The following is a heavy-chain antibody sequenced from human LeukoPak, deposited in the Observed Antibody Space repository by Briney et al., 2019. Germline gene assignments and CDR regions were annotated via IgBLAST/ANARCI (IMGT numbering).Heavy chain of an antibody. J-gene: IGHJ4*02. V-gene: IGHV3-48*01. CDR3: ARDLGGTGTTFDY. Sequence: GGSLRLSCAASGFTFSNYRMTWVRQAPGKGLEWVSYISSTSNAIYYADSMKGRFTISRDNAKNSLYLQMSSLRAEDTAVYYCARDLGGTGTTFDYWGQGALVTVSS. CDR1: GFTFSNYR. D-gene: IGHD1-1*01. CDR2: ISSTSNAI.